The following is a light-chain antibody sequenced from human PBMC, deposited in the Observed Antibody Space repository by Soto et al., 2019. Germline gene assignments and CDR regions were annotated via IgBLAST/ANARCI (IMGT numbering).Light chain of an antibody. V-gene: IGKV1-5*03. CDR3: QQYNYYSRT. CDR2: KAS. Sequence: DIQMTQSPSTLSASVGDRVTISCRANESNSRWLACSQQKPGKAPKLLIYKASSLQSGVPSRFSGSGSGPEFTLTINGLQPDDFATYYCQQYNYYSRTFGQGTKVDI. CDR1: ESNSRW. J-gene: IGKJ1*01.